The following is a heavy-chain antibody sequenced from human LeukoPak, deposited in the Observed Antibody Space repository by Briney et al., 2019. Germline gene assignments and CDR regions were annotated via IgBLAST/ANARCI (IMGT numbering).Heavy chain of an antibody. Sequence: SETLSLTCAVYGGSFSGYYWSWIRQPPGKGLEWIGEINHSGSTNYNPSLKSRVTISVDTSKNQSSLKLSSVTAADTAVYYCARGRGAVAGFYFDYWGQGTLVTVSS. CDR3: ARGRGAVAGFYFDY. CDR2: INHSGST. V-gene: IGHV4-34*01. J-gene: IGHJ4*02. CDR1: GGSFSGYY. D-gene: IGHD6-19*01.